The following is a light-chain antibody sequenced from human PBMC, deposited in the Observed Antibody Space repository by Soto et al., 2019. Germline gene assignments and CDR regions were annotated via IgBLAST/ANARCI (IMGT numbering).Light chain of an antibody. CDR3: QSYDDSVSGSVI. CDR1: SSDIGTGYD. V-gene: IGLV1-40*01. Sequence: QYVLTQPPSVSGAPGQRVTISCTESSSDIGTGYDVHWYQQLPESAPKLLIYGNNNRPSGVPDRFSGSKSGTSASLAITGLQAEDEADYYCQSYDDSVSGSVIFGGGTKLTVL. J-gene: IGLJ2*01. CDR2: GNN.